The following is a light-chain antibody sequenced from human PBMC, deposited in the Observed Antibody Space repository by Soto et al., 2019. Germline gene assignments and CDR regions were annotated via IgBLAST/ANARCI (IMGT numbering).Light chain of an antibody. CDR3: QQFKSYPLT. J-gene: IGKJ2*01. Sequence: AIQLTQSPSSLSAAVGDRVTITCRTSQGISSALAWYQKEPGKGPKLLIYDASSLESGVPSRYSGSGSGTDFTLTISSLQPEDFATYYCQQFKSYPLTFGQGTKLEVE. CDR1: QGISSA. CDR2: DAS. V-gene: IGKV1-13*02.